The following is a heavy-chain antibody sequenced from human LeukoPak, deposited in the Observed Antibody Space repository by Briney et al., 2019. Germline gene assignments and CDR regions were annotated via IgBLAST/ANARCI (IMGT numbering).Heavy chain of an antibody. Sequence: PGGSLRLSCAASGFTFSSYSMNWVRQAPGKGLEWVSSISSSSSYIYYADSVKGRFTISRDNAKNSLYLQMNSLRAEDTAVYYCARPGGSGLDAFDIWGQGTMVTVSS. CDR2: ISSSSSYI. V-gene: IGHV3-21*01. CDR1: GFTFSSYS. J-gene: IGHJ3*02. CDR3: ARPGGSGLDAFDI. D-gene: IGHD3-3*01.